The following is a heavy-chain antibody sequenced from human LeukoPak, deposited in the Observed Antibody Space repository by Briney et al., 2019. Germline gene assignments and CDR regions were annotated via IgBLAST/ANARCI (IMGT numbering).Heavy chain of an antibody. CDR1: GDTFSSYG. D-gene: IGHD6-13*01. CDR3: ARAYSQGFDSSWDD. V-gene: IGHV1-69*04. J-gene: IGHJ4*02. CDR2: TVAILAMQ. Sequence: SVKVSCKPSGDTFSSYGFSWVRQAPGRGLEWMVRTVAILAMQTYTQKFKDTITVAADKSTSSVYMEVSSLTDEDTAVYYSARAYSQGFDSSWDDWGQRTLVTVSS.